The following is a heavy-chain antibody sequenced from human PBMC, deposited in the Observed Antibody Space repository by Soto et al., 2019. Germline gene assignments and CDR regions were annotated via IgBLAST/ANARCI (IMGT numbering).Heavy chain of an antibody. CDR1: GFTFSSYA. CDR2: MSYDGSNK. V-gene: IGHV3-30-3*01. D-gene: IGHD6-19*01. Sequence: QVQLVESGGGVVQPGRSLRLSCAASGFTFSSYAMHWVRQAPGKGLEWVAVMSYDGSNKYYADSVKGRFTISRDNSKNTLNLQMNSRRAEDTAVYYCARDKSPYSSGWHNRHLDYWGQGTLVTVSS. CDR3: ARDKSPYSSGWHNRHLDY. J-gene: IGHJ4*02.